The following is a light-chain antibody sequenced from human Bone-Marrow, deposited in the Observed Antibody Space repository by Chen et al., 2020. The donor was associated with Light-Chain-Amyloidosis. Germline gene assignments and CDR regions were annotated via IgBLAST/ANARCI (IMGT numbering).Light chain of an antibody. V-gene: IGLV3-21*02. CDR3: QVWDRSSDRPV. J-gene: IGLJ3*02. Sequence: SYVLTQPSSVSVAPGQTATIACGGNNIGSTSAHWYQQTPGQAPLLVVYDDSDRSSGIPERLSGSNSVNAATLTISRVEAGDEADYYCQVWDRSSDRPVFGGGTKLTVL. CDR1: NIGSTS. CDR2: DDS.